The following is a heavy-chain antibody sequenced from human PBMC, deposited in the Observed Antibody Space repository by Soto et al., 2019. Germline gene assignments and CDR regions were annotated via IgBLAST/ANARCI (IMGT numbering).Heavy chain of an antibody. V-gene: IGHV3-30*18. CDR3: AKDLGVYSNYDYYYYGMDV. CDR2: ISYDGSNK. D-gene: IGHD4-4*01. J-gene: IGHJ6*02. Sequence: TGGSLRLSCAASGFTFSSYGMHWVSQAPGKGLEWVAVISYDGSNKYYADSVKGRFTISRDNSKNTLYLQMNSLRAEDTAVYYCAKDLGVYSNYDYYYYGMDVWGQGTTVTVS. CDR1: GFTFSSYG.